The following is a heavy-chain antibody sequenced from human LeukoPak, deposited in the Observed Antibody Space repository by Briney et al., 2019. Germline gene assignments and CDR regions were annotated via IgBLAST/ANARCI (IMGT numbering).Heavy chain of an antibody. Sequence: SETLSLTCTVSGGFISSYYWRWIRQPPGKGLEWIGYIYYSGSTNYNPSLKSRVTISVDTSKNQFSLKLSSVTAADTAVYYCARSSNFDYWGQGTLVTVSS. CDR2: IYYSGST. D-gene: IGHD6-19*01. CDR3: ARSSNFDY. J-gene: IGHJ4*02. V-gene: IGHV4-59*01. CDR1: GGFISSYY.